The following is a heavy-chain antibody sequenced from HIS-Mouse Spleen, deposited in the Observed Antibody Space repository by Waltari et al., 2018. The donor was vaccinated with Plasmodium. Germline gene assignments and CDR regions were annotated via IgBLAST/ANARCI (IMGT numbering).Heavy chain of an antibody. CDR2: IKSKTDGGTT. V-gene: IGHV3-15*01. CDR1: GFPFSNPG. Sequence: EVQLVESGGGLVTHGGSLSLSCAASGFPFSNPGMRWVRQAPGKGLEWVGRIKSKTDGGTTDYAAPVKGRFTISRDDSKNTLYLQMNSLKTEDTAVYYCTTGLGAFDIWGQGTMVTVSS. J-gene: IGHJ3*02. CDR3: TTGLGAFDI.